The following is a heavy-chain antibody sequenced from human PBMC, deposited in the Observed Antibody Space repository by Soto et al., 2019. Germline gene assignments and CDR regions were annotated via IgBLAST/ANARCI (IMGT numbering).Heavy chain of an antibody. CDR1: GPSISTGGYS. Sequence: SETLSLTCAVSGPSISTGGYSWSWIRQPPGKGLEWIGYIYHSGSTYYNPSLKSRVTISVDRSKNQFSLKLSSVTAADTAVYYCARVWDAFDIWGQGTMVTVS. CDR2: IYHSGST. D-gene: IGHD3-16*01. J-gene: IGHJ3*02. CDR3: ARVWDAFDI. V-gene: IGHV4-30-2*01.